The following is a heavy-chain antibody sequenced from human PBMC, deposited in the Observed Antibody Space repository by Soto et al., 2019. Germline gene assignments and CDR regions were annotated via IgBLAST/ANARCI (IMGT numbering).Heavy chain of an antibody. CDR2: IKQDGSEK. D-gene: IGHD3-22*01. J-gene: IGHJ4*02. CDR3: ASEMIVVGIKGARGFDY. CDR1: GFTFSSYW. Sequence: GGSLRLSCAASGFTFSSYWMSWVRQAPGKGLEWVAIIKQDGSEKYYVDSVKGRFTISRDNAKNSLYLQMNSLRAEDTAVYYSASEMIVVGIKGARGFDYWGQGTLVTVSS. V-gene: IGHV3-7*03.